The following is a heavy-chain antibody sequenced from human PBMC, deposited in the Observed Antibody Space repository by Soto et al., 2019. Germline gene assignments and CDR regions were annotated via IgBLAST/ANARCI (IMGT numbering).Heavy chain of an antibody. V-gene: IGHV4-31*03. CDR2: IYFSGVT. D-gene: IGHD1-1*01. CDR1: GGSISSAGYY. CDR3: ARYPWRTPPEAAFDV. Sequence: PSETLSLTCTVSGGSISSAGYYWSWIRQRPGKGLEWIGYIYFSGVTYYNPSLESRVTISVHTSKNQFSLRLSSVTAADTAVYYCARYPWRTPPEAAFDVWGQRKKVTVS. J-gene: IGHJ3*01.